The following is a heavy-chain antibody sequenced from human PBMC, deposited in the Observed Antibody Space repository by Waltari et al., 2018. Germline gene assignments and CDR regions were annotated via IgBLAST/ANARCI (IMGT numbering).Heavy chain of an antibody. CDR3: AKGGYSYGSSRNDY. V-gene: IGHV3-23*04. J-gene: IGHJ4*02. CDR1: GFTFSSYA. CDR2: IRGSGGST. Sequence: EVQLVESGGGLVQPGGSLRLSCAASGFTFSSYAMSWVRPAPGKGLEWVSAIRGSGGSTYYADSVKGRFTISRDNSKNTLYLQMNSLRAEDTAVYYCAKGGYSYGSSRNDYWGQGTLVTVSS. D-gene: IGHD5-18*01.